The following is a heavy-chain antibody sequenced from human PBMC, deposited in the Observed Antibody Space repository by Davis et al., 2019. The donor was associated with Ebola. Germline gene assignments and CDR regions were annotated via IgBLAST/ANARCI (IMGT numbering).Heavy chain of an antibody. D-gene: IGHD2-15*01. V-gene: IGHV3-21*01. Sequence: GESLTLSCAASGFTFSSYGMNWVRQAPGKGLEWVSSISSSSSYIYYADSVKGRFTISRDNAKNSLYLQMNSLRAEDTAVYYCARAQTGVAQSYFDYWGQGTLVTVSS. CDR3: ARAQTGVAQSYFDY. CDR2: ISSSSSYI. J-gene: IGHJ4*02. CDR1: GFTFSSYG.